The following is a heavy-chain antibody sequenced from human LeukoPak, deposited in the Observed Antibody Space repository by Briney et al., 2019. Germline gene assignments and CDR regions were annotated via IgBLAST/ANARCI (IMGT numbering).Heavy chain of an antibody. Sequence: ASVKVSCKASGYTFTGYYMHWVRQAPGQGLEWMGWINPNSGGTNYAQKFQGRVTMTRDTSISTAYMELSRLRSDDTAVYYCARDLAPYGSGPGSVDYWGQGTLVTVSS. CDR1: GYTFTGYY. D-gene: IGHD3-10*01. CDR3: ARDLAPYGSGPGSVDY. V-gene: IGHV1-2*02. CDR2: INPNSGGT. J-gene: IGHJ4*02.